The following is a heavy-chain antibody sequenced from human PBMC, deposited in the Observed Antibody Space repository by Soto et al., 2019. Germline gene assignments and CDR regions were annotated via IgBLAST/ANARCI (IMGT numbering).Heavy chain of an antibody. V-gene: IGHV4-59*12. CDR2: IYYSGST. CDR3: ARDKITGLFDY. Sequence: PSETLSLTCTVSGGSISSYYWSWIRQPPGKGLECIGFIYYSGSTNYNPSLNSRVTISVDTSKNQFSLKLTSVTAADTAVYYCARDKITGLFDYWGQGTLVTVSS. CDR1: GGSISSYY. J-gene: IGHJ4*02. D-gene: IGHD2-8*02.